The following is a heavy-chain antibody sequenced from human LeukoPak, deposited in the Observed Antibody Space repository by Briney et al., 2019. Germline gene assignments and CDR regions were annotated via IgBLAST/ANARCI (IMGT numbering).Heavy chain of an antibody. Sequence: PGGSLRLSCAASGFTFSSYAMSWVRQAPGKGLEWVSAISGSGGSTYYADSVKGRFTISRDNSKNTLYLQMNSLRAEDTAVYYCAKVGAGLRLGELSYYFDYWGQGTLVTVSS. J-gene: IGHJ4*02. V-gene: IGHV3-23*01. CDR1: GFTFSSYA. CDR3: AKVGAGLRLGELSYYFDY. D-gene: IGHD3-16*02. CDR2: ISGSGGST.